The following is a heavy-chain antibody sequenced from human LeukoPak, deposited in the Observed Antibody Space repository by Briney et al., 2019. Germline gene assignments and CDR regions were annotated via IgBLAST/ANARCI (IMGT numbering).Heavy chain of an antibody. Sequence: GGSLRLSCAASGFTFSSYAMSWVRQAPGKGLEWVSAISGSGGSTYYADFVKGRFTISRDNSKNTLYLQMNSLRAEDTAVYYCAKGVRYSSSPRSAFDIWGQGTMVTVSP. CDR2: ISGSGGST. V-gene: IGHV3-23*01. D-gene: IGHD6-6*01. J-gene: IGHJ3*02. CDR3: AKGVRYSSSPRSAFDI. CDR1: GFTFSSYA.